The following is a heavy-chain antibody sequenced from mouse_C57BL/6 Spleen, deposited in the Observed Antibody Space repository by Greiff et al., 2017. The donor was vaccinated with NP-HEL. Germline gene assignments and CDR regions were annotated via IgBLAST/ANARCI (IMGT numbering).Heavy chain of an antibody. D-gene: IGHD1-3*01. Sequence: QVTLKECGPGILQSSQTLSLTCSFSGFSLSTSGMGVSWIRQPSGKGLEWLAHIYWDDDKRYNPSLKSRLTISKDTSRNQVFLKITSVDTADTATYYCARRDNYNYAMDYWGQGTSVTVSS. V-gene: IGHV8-12*01. CDR2: IYWDDDK. CDR1: GFSLSTSGMG. J-gene: IGHJ4*01. CDR3: ARRDNYNYAMDY.